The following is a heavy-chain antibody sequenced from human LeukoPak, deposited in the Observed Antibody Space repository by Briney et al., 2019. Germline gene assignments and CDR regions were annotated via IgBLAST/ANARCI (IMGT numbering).Heavy chain of an antibody. CDR1: GYTCTGYY. CDR2: INPNSGGT. CDR3: ARANALYCSSTSCLFDY. Sequence: ASVKVSCKASGYTCTGYYMHWVRQGPGQGLEWMAWINPNSGGTYYAQNFHDRITMTRDTSISTAYMELSRLRSDDTAIYYCARANALYCSSTSCLFDYWGQGTLVTVSS. J-gene: IGHJ4*02. D-gene: IGHD2-2*01. V-gene: IGHV1-2*02.